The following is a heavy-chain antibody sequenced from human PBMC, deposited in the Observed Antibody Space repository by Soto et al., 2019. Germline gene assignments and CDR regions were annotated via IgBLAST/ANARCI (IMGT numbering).Heavy chain of an antibody. J-gene: IGHJ4*02. CDR2: IYYSGST. D-gene: IGHD3-9*01. CDR3: ARLSYDILNGYYTGFEY. CDR1: GGSISSYY. Sequence: SETLSLTCTVSGGSISSYYWIWIRQPPGKGLEWIGYIYYSGSTNYNPSLKSRVTISVDTSKNQFSLKLSSVTAADTAVYYCARLSYDILNGYYTGFEYWGQGTLVTVSS. V-gene: IGHV4-59*08.